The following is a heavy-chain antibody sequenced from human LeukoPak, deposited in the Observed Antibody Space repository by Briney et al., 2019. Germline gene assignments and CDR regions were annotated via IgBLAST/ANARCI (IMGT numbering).Heavy chain of an antibody. Sequence: GGSLRLSCAASGFTFSDHYVDWVRQAPGKGLEWVGRSRNKASSYTTEYAASVKRRFTISRDDSKNSLYLQMNSLKTEDTAVYYCARGSSIWPYYFDYWGQGTLVTVSS. J-gene: IGHJ4*02. CDR3: ARGSSIWPYYFDY. V-gene: IGHV3-72*01. CDR1: GFTFSDHY. D-gene: IGHD6-13*01. CDR2: SRNKASSYTT.